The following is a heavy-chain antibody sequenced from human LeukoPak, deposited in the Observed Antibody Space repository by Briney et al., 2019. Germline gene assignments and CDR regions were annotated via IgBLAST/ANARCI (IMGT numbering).Heavy chain of an antibody. Sequence: APVKVSCKASGYTFTSYGISWVRQAPGQGLEWMGWISAYNGNTNYAQKLQGRVTMTTDTSTSTAYMELRSLRSEDTAVYYCARSTHVDTAMVKDGYNLGGFFDYWGQGTLVTVSS. D-gene: IGHD5-18*01. V-gene: IGHV1-18*01. CDR1: GYTFTSYG. CDR3: ARSTHVDTAMVKDGYNLGGFFDY. J-gene: IGHJ4*02. CDR2: ISAYNGNT.